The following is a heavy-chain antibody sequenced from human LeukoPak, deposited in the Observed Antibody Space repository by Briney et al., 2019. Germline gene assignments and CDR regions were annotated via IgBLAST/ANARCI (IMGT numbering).Heavy chain of an antibody. CDR3: ARKAVAGTRWFDP. CDR1: GGSISSGGYS. Sequence: SETLSLTCAVSGGSISSGGYSWSWIRQPPGKGLEWIGYIYHSGSTYYNPSLKSRVTISVDRSKNQFSLKLSSVTAADTAVYYCARKAVAGTRWFDPWGQGTLVTVSS. V-gene: IGHV4-30-2*01. J-gene: IGHJ5*02. CDR2: IYHSGST. D-gene: IGHD6-19*01.